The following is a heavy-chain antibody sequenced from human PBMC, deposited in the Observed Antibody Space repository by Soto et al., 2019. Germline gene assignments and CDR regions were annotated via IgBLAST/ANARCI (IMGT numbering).Heavy chain of an antibody. J-gene: IGHJ5*02. D-gene: IGHD3-9*01. CDR2: IYYSGST. Sequence: SETLSLTCTVSGGSISSYYWSWIRQPPGKGLEWIGYIYYSGSTNYNPSLKSRVTISVDTSKNQFSLKLSSVTAADTAVYYCAREKRYYDILTGYYYSWFDPWGQGTL. V-gene: IGHV4-59*01. CDR3: AREKRYYDILTGYYYSWFDP. CDR1: GGSISSYY.